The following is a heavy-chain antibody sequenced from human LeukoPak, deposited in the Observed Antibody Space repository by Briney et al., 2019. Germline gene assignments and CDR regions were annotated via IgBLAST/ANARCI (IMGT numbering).Heavy chain of an antibody. CDR2: IYTSGST. J-gene: IGHJ4*02. Sequence: PSETLSLTCTVSGGSISSYYWSWIRQPAGKGLEWIGRIYTSGSTNYNPSLKSRVTMSVDTSKNQFSLKLSSVTAADTAVYYCARGRYSGYEGRYYFDYWGQGTLVTVSS. CDR1: GGSISSYY. CDR3: ARGRYSGYEGRYYFDY. V-gene: IGHV4-4*07. D-gene: IGHD5-12*01.